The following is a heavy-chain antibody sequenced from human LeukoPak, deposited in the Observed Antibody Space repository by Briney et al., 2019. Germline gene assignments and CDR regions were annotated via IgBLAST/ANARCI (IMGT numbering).Heavy chain of an antibody. Sequence: ASVKVSCKASGGTFSSYAISWVRQAPGQGLEWMGGIIPIFGTANYARKFQGRVTITADESTSTAYMELSSLRSEDTAVYYCARGGVIVVVPAAIPRFDPWGQGTLVTVSS. J-gene: IGHJ5*02. CDR3: ARGGVIVVVPAAIPRFDP. D-gene: IGHD2-2*02. CDR1: GGTFSSYA. CDR2: IIPIFGTA. V-gene: IGHV1-69*01.